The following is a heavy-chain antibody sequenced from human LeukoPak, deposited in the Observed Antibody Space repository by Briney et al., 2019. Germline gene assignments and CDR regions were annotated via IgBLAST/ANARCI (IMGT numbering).Heavy chain of an antibody. V-gene: IGHV5-51*01. D-gene: IGHD2-2*01. CDR2: IYPGDSDT. CDR1: GYSFTNYW. Sequence: GESLKISCKGSGYSFTNYWIGWVRQMPGKGLEWMGIIYPGDSDTRYSPSFQGQVTISVDKSISTAYLQWSCLKASDTAMYYCARPESYCSSTSCYAPTNDAFDIWGQGTMVTVSS. CDR3: ARPESYCSSTSCYAPTNDAFDI. J-gene: IGHJ3*02.